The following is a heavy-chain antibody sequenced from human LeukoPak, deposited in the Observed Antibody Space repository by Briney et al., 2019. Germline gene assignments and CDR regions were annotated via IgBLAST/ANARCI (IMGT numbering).Heavy chain of an antibody. V-gene: IGHV4-30-4*08. D-gene: IGHD3-3*01. CDR1: GGSISSGDYY. CDR2: IYYSGST. CDR3: ARDGVHYDFWSGPTGGRYYYYYMDV. Sequence: SPTLSLTCTVSGGSISSGDYYWSWIRQPPGKGLEWIGYIYYSGSTYYNPSLKSRVTISVDTSKNQFSLKLSSVTAADTAVYYCARDGVHYDFWSGPTGGRYYYYYMDVWGKGTTVTVSS. J-gene: IGHJ6*03.